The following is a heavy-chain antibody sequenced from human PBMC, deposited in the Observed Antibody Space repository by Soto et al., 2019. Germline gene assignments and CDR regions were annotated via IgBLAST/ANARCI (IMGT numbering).Heavy chain of an antibody. V-gene: IGHV4-39*02. Sequence: SETLSLTCTVSGGFIISTNYYWGWIRQPPGKGLEWIGSMYYSGSTYYNPSLKSRVTISVDTSKNQFFLKLSSVTAADTAIYYCARDMGYWGQGILVTVSS. D-gene: IGHD3-16*01. J-gene: IGHJ4*02. CDR1: GGFIISTNYY. CDR3: ARDMGY. CDR2: MYYSGST.